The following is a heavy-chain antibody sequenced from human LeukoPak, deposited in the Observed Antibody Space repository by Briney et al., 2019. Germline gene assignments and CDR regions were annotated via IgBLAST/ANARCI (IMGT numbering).Heavy chain of an antibody. V-gene: IGHV1-69*05. D-gene: IGHD2-2*01. CDR3: ARGLRGSPAFDC. CDR1: RGTFSSYA. J-gene: IGHJ4*02. Sequence: ASVKVSCKASRGTFSSYAISWVRQAPGQGLEWMGGIIPIFGTANYAQKFQGRVTMTRDTSISTASMELSRLRSDDTAVYYCARGLRGSPAFDCWGQGTLVTVSS. CDR2: IIPIFGTA.